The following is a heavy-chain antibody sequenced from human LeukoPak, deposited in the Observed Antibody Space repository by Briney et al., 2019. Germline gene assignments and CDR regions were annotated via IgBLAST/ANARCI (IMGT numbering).Heavy chain of an antibody. CDR1: GYTFTSYN. V-gene: IGHV1-46*01. D-gene: IGHD5-18*01. CDR2: INPSGGST. Sequence: ASVKVSCKASGYTFTSYNIHWVRQAPGQGLEWMGIINPSGGSTTYAQKFQGRLTMTRDMSTSTVYMELSSLRSEDTAVYYCAVGGRYSYGYSNYFDFWGQGTLVTVSS. J-gene: IGHJ4*02. CDR3: AVGGRYSYGYSNYFDF.